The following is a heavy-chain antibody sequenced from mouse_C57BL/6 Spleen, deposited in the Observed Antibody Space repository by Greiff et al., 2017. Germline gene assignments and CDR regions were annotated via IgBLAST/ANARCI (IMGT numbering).Heavy chain of an antibody. CDR3: ASHCYGSSYDYCFDY. V-gene: IGHV14-2*01. CDR1: GFNIKDYY. D-gene: IGHD1-1*01. CDR2: IDPEDGET. Sequence: EVQRVESGAELVKPGASVKLSCTASGFNIKDYYMHWVKQRTEQGLEWIGRIDPEDGETKYAPKFQGKATITADTSSNTAYLQLSSLTSEDTAVYYCASHCYGSSYDYCFDYWGQGTTLTVSA. J-gene: IGHJ2*01.